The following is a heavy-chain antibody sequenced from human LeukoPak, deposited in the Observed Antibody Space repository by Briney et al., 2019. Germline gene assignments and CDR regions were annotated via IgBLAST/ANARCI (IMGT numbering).Heavy chain of an antibody. D-gene: IGHD2-15*01. CDR2: ISSSSSYI. CDR1: GFTFSSYS. Sequence: PGGSLRLSCAGSGFTFSSYSMNWVRQAPGKGLEWVSSISSSSSYIYYADSVKGRFTISRDNAKNSLYLQMNSLRAEDTAVYYCASQDIVVVVAATVDAFDIWGQGTMVTVSS. V-gene: IGHV3-21*01. J-gene: IGHJ3*02. CDR3: ASQDIVVVVAATVDAFDI.